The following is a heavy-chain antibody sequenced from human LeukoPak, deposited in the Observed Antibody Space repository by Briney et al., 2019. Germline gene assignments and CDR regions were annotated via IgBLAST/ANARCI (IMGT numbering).Heavy chain of an antibody. D-gene: IGHD6-13*01. V-gene: IGHV3-30*14. CDR2: ISYDGSNK. J-gene: IGHJ3*02. CDR1: GFTFSSYA. Sequence: GRSLRLSCAASGFTFSSYAMHWVRQAPGKGLEWVAVISYDGSNKYYADSVKGRFTISRDNSKNTLYLQMNSLRAEDTAVYYCARETIAAAGTRGAFDIWGQGTMVTVSS. CDR3: ARETIAAAGTRGAFDI.